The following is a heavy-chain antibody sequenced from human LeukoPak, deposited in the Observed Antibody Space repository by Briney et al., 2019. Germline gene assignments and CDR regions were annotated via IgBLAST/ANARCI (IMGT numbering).Heavy chain of an antibody. CDR2: IKPDGREK. Sequence: PGGSLRLSCAASGFTFSGYWMSWVRQAPGKGLEWVAKIKPDGREKFYVDYVKGRFAISRDNAKNSLYLQVNSLTAEDTAVYFCARFGPPHALDVWGQGTTVTVSS. J-gene: IGHJ6*02. D-gene: IGHD3-10*01. CDR3: ARFGPPHALDV. V-gene: IGHV3-7*04. CDR1: GFTFSGYW.